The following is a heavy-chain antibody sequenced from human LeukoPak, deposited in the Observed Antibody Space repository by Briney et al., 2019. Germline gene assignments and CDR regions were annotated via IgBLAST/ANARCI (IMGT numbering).Heavy chain of an antibody. CDR2: INRSGST. CDR3: AVSAAALFDP. Sequence: SETLSLTCAVYGGSFSGYFWSWFRQPPGKGLEWIGEINRSGSTNYNSSLSLKSRVTISVDTSKNQFSLKLSSVTAADTAVYYCAVSAAALFDPWGQGTLVTVSS. J-gene: IGHJ5*02. CDR1: GGSFSGYF. V-gene: IGHV4-34*01. D-gene: IGHD6-6*01.